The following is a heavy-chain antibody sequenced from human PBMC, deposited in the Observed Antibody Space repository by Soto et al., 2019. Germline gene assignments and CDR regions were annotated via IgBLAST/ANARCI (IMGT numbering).Heavy chain of an antibody. CDR2: IRSKAYGGTT. V-gene: IGHV3-49*04. CDR1: GLTLSHYA. J-gene: IGHJ6*02. CDR3: TRDVGMYFYYYYGEDV. D-gene: IGHD1-26*01. Sequence: PRGCLRLPCTASGLTLSHYAMSGVRQAPGKKLEWVGFIRSKAYGGTTEYAASVKGRFTISRDDYKSIAYLQMNSLKTEDTAVYYCTRDVGMYFYYYYGEDVCGQGTTVTDSS.